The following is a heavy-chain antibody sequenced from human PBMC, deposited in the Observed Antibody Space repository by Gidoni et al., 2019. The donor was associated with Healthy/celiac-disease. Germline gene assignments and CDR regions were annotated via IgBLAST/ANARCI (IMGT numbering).Heavy chain of an antibody. V-gene: IGHV4-34*01. CDR1: GGSFSGYY. CDR3: AREGPRQAGDSGSDY. D-gene: IGHD1-26*01. CDR2: INHSGRT. Sequence: QVQLQQWGAGLLKPSETLSLPCAVYGGSFSGYYWSWIRQPPGKGLEWIGEINHSGRTNYNPSLKSRVTISVDTSKNQFSLKLSSVTAADTAVYYCAREGPRQAGDSGSDYWGQGTLVTVSS. J-gene: IGHJ4*02.